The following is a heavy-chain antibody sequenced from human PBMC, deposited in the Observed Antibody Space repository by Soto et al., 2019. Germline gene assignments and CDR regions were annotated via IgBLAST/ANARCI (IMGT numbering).Heavy chain of an antibody. CDR1: GGSISSYY. CDR2: IYYSGST. CDR3: ARGPRGYCSSTSCPRGSYYYGMDV. V-gene: IGHV4-59*01. Sequence: SETLSLTCTVSGGSISSYYWSWIRQPPGKGLEWIGYIYYSGSTNYNPSLKSRVTISVDTSKNQFSLKLSSVTAADTAVYYCARGPRGYCSSTSCPRGSYYYGMDVWGQGTTVTVSS. D-gene: IGHD2-2*01. J-gene: IGHJ6*02.